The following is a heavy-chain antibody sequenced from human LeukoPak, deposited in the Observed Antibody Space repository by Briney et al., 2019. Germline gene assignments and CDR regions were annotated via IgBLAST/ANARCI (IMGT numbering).Heavy chain of an antibody. CDR2: ISSSSSTI. D-gene: IGHD1-26*01. CDR1: GFTFSSYS. Sequence: PGGSLRLSCAASGFTFSSYSMNWVRQAPGKGLERVSYISSSSSTIYYADSVKGRFTISRDNAKNSLYLQMSSLRAEDTAVYYCGRGRGNSGSFDVFDIWGQGTMVTVSS. J-gene: IGHJ3*02. CDR3: GRGRGNSGSFDVFDI. V-gene: IGHV3-48*01.